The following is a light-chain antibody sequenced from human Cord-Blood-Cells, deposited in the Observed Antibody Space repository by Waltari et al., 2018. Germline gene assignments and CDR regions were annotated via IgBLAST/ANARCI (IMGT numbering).Light chain of an antibody. CDR3: QQYNSYPIT. CDR2: KAS. V-gene: IGKV1-5*03. J-gene: IGKJ5*01. Sequence: DIQMTQSPSTLSAPVGDRVIFTCRASQSISSWLAWYQQKPGKAPKLLIYKASSLESGVPSRFSGSGSGTEFTLTISSLQPDDFATYYCQQYNSYPITFGQGTRLEIK. CDR1: QSISSW.